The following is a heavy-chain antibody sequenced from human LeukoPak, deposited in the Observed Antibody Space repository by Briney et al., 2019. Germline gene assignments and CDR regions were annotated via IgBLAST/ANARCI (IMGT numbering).Heavy chain of an antibody. Sequence: GASVKVSCKASGYTFITYGISWVRQAPGQGLEWMGWGSAYADDTNYVQKYQGRVSMTTDTSTSTAYMELRSLRSDDTAVYYCARDCIGCHGFDYWGQGTLVTVSS. CDR1: GYTFITYG. D-gene: IGHD2-15*01. CDR2: GSAYADDT. CDR3: ARDCIGCHGFDY. V-gene: IGHV1-18*01. J-gene: IGHJ4*02.